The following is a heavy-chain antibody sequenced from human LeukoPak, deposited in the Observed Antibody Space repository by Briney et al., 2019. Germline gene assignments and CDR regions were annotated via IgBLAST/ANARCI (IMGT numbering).Heavy chain of an antibody. CDR2: INPNNGAT. V-gene: IGHV1-2*06. D-gene: IGHD4-17*01. CDR1: GYTFTGYY. Sequence: ASVKVSCKASGYTFTGYYMHWVRQAPGQGLEWMGRINPNNGATNYAQKLQGRVTITGDTSISTAYMELSSLRSDDTAVYYCARAPDYGDFCFDYWGQGTLVTVSS. J-gene: IGHJ4*02. CDR3: ARAPDYGDFCFDY.